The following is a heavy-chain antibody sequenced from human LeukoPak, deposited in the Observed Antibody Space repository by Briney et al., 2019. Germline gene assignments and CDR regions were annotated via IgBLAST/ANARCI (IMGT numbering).Heavy chain of an antibody. D-gene: IGHD6-19*01. CDR1: GGSFSGYY. CDR2: INHSGST. Sequence: SETLSLTCAVYGGSFSGYYWSWIRQPPGKGLEWIGEINHSGSTNYNPSLKSRVTISVDTSKNQFSLKLSSVTAADTAVYYCAISYAGRYSSGWRAAFDPWGQGTLVTVSS. V-gene: IGHV4-34*01. J-gene: IGHJ5*02. CDR3: AISYAGRYSSGWRAAFDP.